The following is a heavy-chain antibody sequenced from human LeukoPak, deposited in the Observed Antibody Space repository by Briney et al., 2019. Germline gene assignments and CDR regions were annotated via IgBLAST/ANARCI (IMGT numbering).Heavy chain of an antibody. CDR2: IYYSGST. CDR3: ARVSKAGVVIFDY. V-gene: IGHV4-39*07. J-gene: IGHJ4*02. Sequence: KPSETLSLTCTVSGGSISSSSYYWGWIRQPPGKGLEWIGSIYYSGSTNYNPSLKSRVTISVDTSKNQFSLKLSSVTAADTAVYYCARVSKAGVVIFDYWGQGTLVTVSS. D-gene: IGHD3-3*01. CDR1: GGSISSSSYY.